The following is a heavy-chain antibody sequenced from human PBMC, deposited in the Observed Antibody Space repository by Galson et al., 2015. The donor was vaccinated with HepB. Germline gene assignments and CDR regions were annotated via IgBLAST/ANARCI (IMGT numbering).Heavy chain of an antibody. V-gene: IGHV3-23*01. CDR2: IGIDRPTT. CDR1: GFMFRRYA. J-gene: IGHJ3*01. D-gene: IGHD2-21*01. CDR3: AKELPDLDSAGDAFDV. Sequence: SLRLSCAASGFMFRRYAMPWVRQAPGKGLEWVSVIGIDRPTTFYSDSVRGRFTISRDDSSNTLYLQMNSLRAADTAVYYCAKELPDLDSAGDAFDVWGQGTMVAVS.